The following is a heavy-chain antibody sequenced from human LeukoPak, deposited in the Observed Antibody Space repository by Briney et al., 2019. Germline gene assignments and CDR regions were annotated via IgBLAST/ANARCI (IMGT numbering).Heavy chain of an antibody. V-gene: IGHV1-69*13. Sequence: GASVKVSCKASGYTFTSYYMHWVRQAPGQGLEWMGGIIPIFGTANYAQKFQGRVTITADESTSTAYMELSSLRSEDTAVYYCASGGYTAMVLDYYYYMDVWGKGTTVTISS. CDR1: GYTFTSYY. D-gene: IGHD5-18*01. J-gene: IGHJ6*03. CDR2: IIPIFGTA. CDR3: ASGGYTAMVLDYYYYMDV.